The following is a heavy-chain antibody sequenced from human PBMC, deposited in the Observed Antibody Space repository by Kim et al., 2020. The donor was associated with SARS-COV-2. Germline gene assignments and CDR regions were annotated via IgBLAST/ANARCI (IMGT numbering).Heavy chain of an antibody. V-gene: IGHV3-23*01. J-gene: IGHJ5*02. CDR3: AKDGPEYSSSLDP. Sequence: SADTGRGRFTISRDNSKNTLYLQMNSLRAEDTAVYYCAKDGPEYSSSLDPWGQGTLVTVSS. D-gene: IGHD6-13*01.